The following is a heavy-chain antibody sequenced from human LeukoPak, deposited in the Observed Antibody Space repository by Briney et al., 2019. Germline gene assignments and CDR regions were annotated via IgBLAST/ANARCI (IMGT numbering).Heavy chain of an antibody. Sequence: SETLSLTCTVSGGSISGYYYNWIRQPPGKGLEWIGYIYYSGSTNYNPSLKSRVTISLDTSKNQFSLKLSSVATADTAVYYCARSVVTLYWYFDLWGRGTLVTVSS. J-gene: IGHJ2*01. CDR3: ARSVVTLYWYFDL. V-gene: IGHV4-59*01. CDR2: IYYSGST. D-gene: IGHD4-23*01. CDR1: GGSISGYY.